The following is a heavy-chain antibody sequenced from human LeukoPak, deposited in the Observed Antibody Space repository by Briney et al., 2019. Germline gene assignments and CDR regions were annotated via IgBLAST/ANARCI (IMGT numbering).Heavy chain of an antibody. CDR1: GFSSHYW. CDR3: ASSVVPYYYYGMDV. V-gene: IGHV3-7*01. J-gene: IGHJ6*02. Sequence: GGSLRLSCTASGFSSHYWLSWVRQAPGKGLEWVANIKQDGSEKYYVDSVKGRFTIFRDNAKNSLYLQMNSLRAEDTAVYYCASSVVPYYYYGMDVWGQGTTVTVSS. CDR2: IKQDGSEK. D-gene: IGHD3-22*01.